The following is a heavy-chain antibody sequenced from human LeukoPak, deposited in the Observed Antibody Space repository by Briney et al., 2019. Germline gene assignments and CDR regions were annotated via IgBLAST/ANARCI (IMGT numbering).Heavy chain of an antibody. CDR1: GFTFSSYE. CDR2: ISRGSTI. Sequence: PGGSLTLSCAASGFTFSSYEMNWVRQAPGKGLEWFSYISRGSTIYDADSVKGRFTISRDNAKNSLYLQMNSLRAEDTAVYYCARESIAVAGAPFDYWGRGTLVTVSS. V-gene: IGHV3-48*03. D-gene: IGHD6-19*01. J-gene: IGHJ4*02. CDR3: ARESIAVAGAPFDY.